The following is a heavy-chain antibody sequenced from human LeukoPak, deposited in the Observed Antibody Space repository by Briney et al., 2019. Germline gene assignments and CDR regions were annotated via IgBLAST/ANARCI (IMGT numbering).Heavy chain of an antibody. Sequence: PLASLRLSCAAPRFTFSSYVMGWVCQTPGKGLEWVSAISGSGGSTYYADSVKGRFTISRDNSKNTLYLQMNSLRAEDTAVYYCAKASSSSYYYGMDVWGQGTTVTVSS. CDR1: RFTFSSYV. V-gene: IGHV3-23*01. J-gene: IGHJ6*02. CDR2: ISGSGGST. D-gene: IGHD6-13*01. CDR3: AKASSSSYYYGMDV.